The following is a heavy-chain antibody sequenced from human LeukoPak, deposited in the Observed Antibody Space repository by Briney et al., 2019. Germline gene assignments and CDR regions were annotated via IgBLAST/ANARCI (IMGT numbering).Heavy chain of an antibody. CDR3: ARTDCSSTSCYAFDI. J-gene: IGHJ3*02. CDR2: IYYSGST. CDR1: GGSISSSSYY. V-gene: IGHV4-39*01. Sequence: SETLSLTCTVSGGSISSSSYYWGWIRQPPGKGLEWIGSIYYSGSTYYNPSLKSRVTISVDTSKYQFSLKLSSVTAADTAVYYCARTDCSSTSCYAFDIWGQGTMVTVSS. D-gene: IGHD2-2*01.